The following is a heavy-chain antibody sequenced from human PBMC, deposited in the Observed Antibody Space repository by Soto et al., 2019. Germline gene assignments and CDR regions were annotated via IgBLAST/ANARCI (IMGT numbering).Heavy chain of an antibody. CDR1: GGSFSGYY. CDR2: INHSGST. CDR3: ARPQGDDEDALEF. J-gene: IGHJ3*01. D-gene: IGHD1-1*01. V-gene: IGHV4-34*01. Sequence: SETLSLTCAVYGGSFSGYYWSWIRQPPGKGLEWIGEINHSGSTNYNPSLKSRVTISVDTSKNQFSLKLSSVTAADTAVYYCARPQGDDEDALEFWGQGTMVTVSS.